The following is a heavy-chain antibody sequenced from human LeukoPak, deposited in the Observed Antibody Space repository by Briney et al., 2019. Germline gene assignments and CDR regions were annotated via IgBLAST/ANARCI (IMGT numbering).Heavy chain of an antibody. J-gene: IGHJ5*02. CDR2: INHSGST. CDR3: ARGGYDFWSGYYTGRFWFDP. CDR1: GGSFSGYY. V-gene: IGHV4-34*01. Sequence: PSETLSLTRAVYGGSFSGYYWSWIRQPPGKGLEWIGEINHSGSTNYNPSLKSRVTVSVDTSKNQFSLKLSSVTAADTAVYYCARGGYDFWSGYYTGRFWFDPWGQGTLVTVSS. D-gene: IGHD3-3*01.